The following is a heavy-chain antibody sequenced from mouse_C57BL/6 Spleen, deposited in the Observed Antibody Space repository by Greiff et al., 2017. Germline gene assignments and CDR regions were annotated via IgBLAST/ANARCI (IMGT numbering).Heavy chain of an antibody. Sequence: EVKLMESGGGLVQPGGSMKLSCVASGFTFSNYWMNWVRQSPEKGLEWVAQIRLKSDNYATHYAESVKGRFTISRDDSKSSVYLQMNNLRAEDTGIYYCTGRDLLWSYAMDYWGQGTSVTVSS. CDR1: GFTFSNYW. J-gene: IGHJ4*01. CDR2: IRLKSDNYAT. V-gene: IGHV6-3*01. D-gene: IGHD2-1*01. CDR3: TGRDLLWSYAMDY.